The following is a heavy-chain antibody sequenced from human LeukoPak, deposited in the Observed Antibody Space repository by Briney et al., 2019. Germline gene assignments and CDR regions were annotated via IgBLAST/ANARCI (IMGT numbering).Heavy chain of an antibody. CDR3: ARGHGGNAGGFDY. Sequence: PSETLSLTCAVYGGSFSGYYWSWIRQPPGKGLEWIGEINHSGSTNYNPSLKSRVTISVDTSKNQFSLKLSSVTAADTAVYYCARGHGGNAGGFDYWGQGTLVTVSS. J-gene: IGHJ4*02. D-gene: IGHD4-23*01. CDR2: INHSGST. V-gene: IGHV4-34*01. CDR1: GGSFSGYY.